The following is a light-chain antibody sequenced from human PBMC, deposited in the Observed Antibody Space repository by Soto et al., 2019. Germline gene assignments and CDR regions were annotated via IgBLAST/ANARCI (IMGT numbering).Light chain of an antibody. V-gene: IGLV2-14*01. CDR2: DVS. CDR3: RLYTSSSTYV. CDR1: SSDVGGYNY. J-gene: IGLJ1*01. Sequence: QSALTQPASVSGSPGQSITISCTGTSSDVGGYNYVSWYQQHPGKAPKLMIYDVSNRPSGVSNRFSGSKSGNTASLTISGLQAEDEADYYCRLYTSSSTYVFGTGTKLTVL.